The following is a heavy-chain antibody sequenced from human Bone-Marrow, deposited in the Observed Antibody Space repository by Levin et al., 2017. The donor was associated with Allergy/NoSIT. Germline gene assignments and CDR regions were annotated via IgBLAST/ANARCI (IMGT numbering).Heavy chain of an antibody. Sequence: PGGSLRLSCAASGITFDYYSIHWVRQAPGKGLEWVSAISHDGSEKYYADSVKGRFTISRDNSRNTLYLQMSSLRAEDTAVYYCANGQLGYYDSRNFEYWGQGTMVTVSS. CDR1: GITFDYYS. CDR2: ISHDGSEK. V-gene: IGHV3-30*18. D-gene: IGHD3-22*01. CDR3: ANGQLGYYDSRNFEY. J-gene: IGHJ4*02.